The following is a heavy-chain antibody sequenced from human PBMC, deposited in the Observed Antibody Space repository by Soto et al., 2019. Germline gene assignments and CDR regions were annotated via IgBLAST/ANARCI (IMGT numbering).Heavy chain of an antibody. CDR3: ARADTAMANYYYGMDV. CDR1: GFTFSSYW. D-gene: IGHD5-18*01. J-gene: IGHJ6*02. V-gene: IGHV3-74*01. Sequence: PGGSLRLSCAASGFTFSSYWMHWVRQAPGKGLVWVSRINSDGSSTSYADSVKGRFTISRDNAKNTLYLQMNSLRAEDTAVYYCARADTAMANYYYGMDVWGHGTTVTVSS. CDR2: INSDGSST.